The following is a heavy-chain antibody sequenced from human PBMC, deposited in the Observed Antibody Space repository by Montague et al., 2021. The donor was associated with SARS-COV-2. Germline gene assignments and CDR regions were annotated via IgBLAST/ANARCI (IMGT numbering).Heavy chain of an antibody. V-gene: IGHV4-30-4*01. CDR1: GGSISSGDYY. Sequence: TLSLTCTVSGGSISSGDYYWNWIRQPPGKGLEWIGYTYNSDSTNYNPSLKSRVSISVDTSKNQLSLRLSSVTAADTAVYYCARIGGWSGGYWSQGTLVTVSS. D-gene: IGHD2-8*02. J-gene: IGHJ4*02. CDR2: TYNSDST. CDR3: ARIGGWSGGY.